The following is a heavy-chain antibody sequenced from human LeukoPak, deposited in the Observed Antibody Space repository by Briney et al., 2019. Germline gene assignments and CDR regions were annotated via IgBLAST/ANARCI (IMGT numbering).Heavy chain of an antibody. Sequence: SVKVSCKASGGTFSSYAISWVRQAPGQGLEWMGRIIPIFGTANYAQKFQGRVTITTDESTSTAYMELSSLRSEDTAVYYCARGPGAAMVDILDYYYYMDVWGKGTTVTVS. V-gene: IGHV1-69*05. D-gene: IGHD5-18*01. CDR1: GGTFSSYA. CDR3: ARGPGAAMVDILDYYYYMDV. J-gene: IGHJ6*03. CDR2: IIPIFGTA.